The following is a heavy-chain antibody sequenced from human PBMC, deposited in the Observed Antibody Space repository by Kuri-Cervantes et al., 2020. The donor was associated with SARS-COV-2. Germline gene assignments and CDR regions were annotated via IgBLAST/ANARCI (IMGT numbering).Heavy chain of an antibody. CDR1: GGSISSSSYY. CDR2: IYHSGST. D-gene: IGHD5-12*01. J-gene: IGHJ4*02. V-gene: IGHV4-39*01. CDR3: ARQGANLDY. Sequence: GSLRLSCTVSGGSISSSSYYWGWIRQPPGKGLEWIGSIYHSGSTYYNPSLKSRVTISVDTSKNQFSLKLSSVTAADTAVYYCARQGANLDYWGQGTLVTDSS.